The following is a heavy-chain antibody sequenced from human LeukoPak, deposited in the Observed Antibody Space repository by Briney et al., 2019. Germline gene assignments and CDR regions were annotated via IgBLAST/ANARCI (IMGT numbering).Heavy chain of an antibody. Sequence: GGSLRLSCAASGFTFSNYIMSWVRQAPGKGLEWVSAMSGSRGSTYYADSVKGRFTISRDNSKNTLDLQMNSLRAEDTAVYFCAKELESSGSWDYWGQGTLVTVPS. J-gene: IGHJ4*02. CDR3: AKELESSGSWDY. V-gene: IGHV3-23*01. CDR2: MSGSRGST. D-gene: IGHD3-22*01. CDR1: GFTFSNYI.